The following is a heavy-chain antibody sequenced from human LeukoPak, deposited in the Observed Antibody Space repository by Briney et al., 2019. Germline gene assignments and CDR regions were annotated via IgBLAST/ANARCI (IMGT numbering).Heavy chain of an antibody. CDR2: IYYSGST. D-gene: IGHD2-15*01. CDR1: GGSFSGYY. V-gene: IGHV4-59*01. J-gene: IGHJ5*02. CDR3: ARRGQAAGDWFDP. Sequence: SETLSLTCAVYGGSFSGYYWSWIRQPPGKGLEWIGYIYYSGSTNYNPSLKSRVTISVDTSKNQFSLKLSSVTAADTAVYYCARRGQAAGDWFDPWGQGTLVTVSS.